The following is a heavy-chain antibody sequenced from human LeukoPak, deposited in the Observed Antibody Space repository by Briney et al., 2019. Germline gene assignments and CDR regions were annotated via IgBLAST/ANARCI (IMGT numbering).Heavy chain of an antibody. V-gene: IGHV3-30*18. D-gene: IGHD6-19*01. CDR1: GFTFSSYG. CDR2: ISYDGSNK. Sequence: PGGSLRLSCAASGFTFSSYGMHWVRQAPGKGLEWVAVISYDGSNKYYADSVKGRFTISRDNSKNTLYLQMNSLRAEDTAVYYCAKVLSGWAFDYWGQGTLVTVSS. J-gene: IGHJ4*02. CDR3: AKVLSGWAFDY.